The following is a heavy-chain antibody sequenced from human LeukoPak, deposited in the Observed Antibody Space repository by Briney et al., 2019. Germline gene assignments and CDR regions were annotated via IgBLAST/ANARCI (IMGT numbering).Heavy chain of an antibody. J-gene: IGHJ4*02. CDR3: AKARDSSGWYFDY. Sequence: PGGSLRLSCAVSGFTFSNYAMSWVRQAPGKGLEWVSAISGSGGSTYYADSVKGRFTISRDNSKNTLYLQMNSLRAEDTAVYYCAKARDSSGWYFDYWGQGTLVTVSS. CDR1: GFTFSNYA. CDR2: ISGSGGST. V-gene: IGHV3-23*01. D-gene: IGHD6-19*01.